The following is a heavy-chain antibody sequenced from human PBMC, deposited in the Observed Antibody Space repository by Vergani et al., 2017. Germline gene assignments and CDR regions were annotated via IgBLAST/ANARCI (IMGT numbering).Heavy chain of an antibody. CDR2: INPNSGGT. D-gene: IGHD6-19*01. J-gene: IGHJ5*02. Sequence: QVQLVQSGAEVKKPGASVKVSCKASGYTFTGYYMHWVRQAPGQGLEWMGWINPNSGGTNYAQKFQGRVTMTRDTSISTAYMELSRLRSDDTAVYYCARDDGRTIAVAGTGWFDPWGQGTLVTVSS. CDR1: GYTFTGYY. CDR3: ARDDGRTIAVAGTGWFDP. V-gene: IGHV1-2*02.